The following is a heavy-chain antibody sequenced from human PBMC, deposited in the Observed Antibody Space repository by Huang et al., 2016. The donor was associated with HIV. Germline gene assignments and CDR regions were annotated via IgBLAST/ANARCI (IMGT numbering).Heavy chain of an antibody. CDR1: GYTLTELS. J-gene: IGHJ3*02. D-gene: IGHD2-21*01. CDR2: VAPEHGET. CDR3: AAGYDTYYDI. V-gene: IGHV1-24*01. Sequence: QVQLVQSGAEVKKPGASVKVSCKVSGYTLTELSINWVRQAPGKGLEWMGGVAPEHGETIYAQNFHGRVTMTEDTSTDTAYMELHSLRPEDTAVYYCAAGYDTYYDIWGQGTMVIASS.